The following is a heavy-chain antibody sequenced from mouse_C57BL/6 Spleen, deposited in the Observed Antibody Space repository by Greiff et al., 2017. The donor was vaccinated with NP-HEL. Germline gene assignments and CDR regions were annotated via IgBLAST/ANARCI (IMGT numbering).Heavy chain of an antibody. CDR2: IDPETGGT. Sequence: QVQLQQSGAELVRPGASVTLSCKASGYTFTDYEMHWVKQTPVHGLEWIGAIDPETGGTAYNQKFKGKAILTADKSSSTAYMELRSLTSEDSAVYYCTRPITTVVAPSFAYWGQGTLVTVSA. J-gene: IGHJ3*01. CDR1: GYTFTDYE. V-gene: IGHV1-15*01. CDR3: TRPITTVVAPSFAY. D-gene: IGHD1-1*01.